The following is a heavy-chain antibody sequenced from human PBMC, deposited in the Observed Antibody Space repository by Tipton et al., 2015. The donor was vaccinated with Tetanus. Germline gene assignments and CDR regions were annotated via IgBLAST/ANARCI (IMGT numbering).Heavy chain of an antibody. CDR1: GFTSKSHY. J-gene: IGHJ5*02. Sequence: SLRLSCAASGFTSKSHYMHWVRQAPGKGLVWISRINPDGRRTNYADSVKGRFTISRDNAKNLVFLQLNSLRADDTAVYYCARDRGDTGTVNWFDPWGQGTLVTVSS. CDR2: INPDGRRT. D-gene: IGHD1-1*01. CDR3: ARDRGDTGTVNWFDP. V-gene: IGHV3-74*01.